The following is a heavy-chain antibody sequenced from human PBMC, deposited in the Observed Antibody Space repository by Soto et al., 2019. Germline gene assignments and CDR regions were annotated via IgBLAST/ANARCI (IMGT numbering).Heavy chain of an antibody. CDR1: GDSVTSHY. D-gene: IGHD3-16*02. Sequence: SATLSLTCSFSGDSVTSHYLTWIRQSPSRGLEWLGRTYYRSKWYNDYAVSVKSRITINPDTSKNQFSLQLNSVTPEDTALYYCARLMITFGGVIVPGAFDIWGQGTMVTVSS. CDR3: ARLMITFGGVIVPGAFDI. J-gene: IGHJ3*02. CDR2: TYYRSKWYN. V-gene: IGHV6-1*01.